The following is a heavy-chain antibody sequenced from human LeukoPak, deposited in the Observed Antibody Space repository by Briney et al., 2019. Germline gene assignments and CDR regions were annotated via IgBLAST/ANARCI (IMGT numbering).Heavy chain of an antibody. V-gene: IGHV3-74*01. D-gene: IGHD4/OR15-4a*01. Sequence: PGGSLRLSCAASGFTFSTYWMHWVRQGPGKGQVWFSRIKTDGSSTNYADSVKGRFTISRDNAKNTLYLQMNSLRVEDTAVYYCARASPERYGDFDIWGQGTMVTVSS. CDR2: IKTDGSST. CDR1: GFTFSTYW. CDR3: ARASPERYGDFDI. J-gene: IGHJ3*02.